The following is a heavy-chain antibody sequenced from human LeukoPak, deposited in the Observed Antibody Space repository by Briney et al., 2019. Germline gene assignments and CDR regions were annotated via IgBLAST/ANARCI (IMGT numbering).Heavy chain of an antibody. V-gene: IGHV4-4*02. Sequence: PSETLSLTCAVSGGSISSRNWWSWVRQPPGKGLEWIGEIYHSGSTNYNPSLKSRVAISVDKSKNQFSLRLSSVTAADTAVYYCARGRIFGVVIPPYNWFDPWGQGTLVTVSS. J-gene: IGHJ5*02. D-gene: IGHD3-3*01. CDR3: ARGRIFGVVIPPYNWFDP. CDR2: IYHSGST. CDR1: GGSISSRNW.